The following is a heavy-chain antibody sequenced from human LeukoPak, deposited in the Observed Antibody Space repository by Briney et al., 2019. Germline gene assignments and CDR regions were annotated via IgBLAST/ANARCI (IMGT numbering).Heavy chain of an antibody. J-gene: IGHJ4*02. V-gene: IGHV3-23*01. CDR3: AKDFVVVPGNVNYFDY. CDR2: ISGSGDNT. CDR1: GFTFSNYA. Sequence: GGSLRLSCAASGFTFSNYAMSWVRQAPGKGLEWVSAISGSGDNTYYADSVKGRFTVSRGNSKNTLYVQMKSLRAEDTAVYYCAKDFVVVPGNVNYFDYWGQGTLVTVSS. D-gene: IGHD2-21*02.